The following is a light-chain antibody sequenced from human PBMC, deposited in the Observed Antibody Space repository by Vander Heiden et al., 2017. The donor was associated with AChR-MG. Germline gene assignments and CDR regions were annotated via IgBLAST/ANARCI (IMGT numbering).Light chain of an antibody. J-gene: IGKJ1*01. Sequence: DIQMTPSPSTLSASVGDRVTITCRASQSISSWFAWYQQKPGKAPKLLIYDASSLESGVPSRFSGSGSGTEFTLTISSLQPDDFATYYCQQYNSYSGTFGQGTKVEIK. V-gene: IGKV1-5*01. CDR3: QQYNSYSGT. CDR2: DAS. CDR1: QSISSW.